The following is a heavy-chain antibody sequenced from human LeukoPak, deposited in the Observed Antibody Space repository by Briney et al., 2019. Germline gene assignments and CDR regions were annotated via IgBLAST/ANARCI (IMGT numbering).Heavy chain of an antibody. CDR1: GFTFSSYW. J-gene: IGHJ6*03. D-gene: IGHD5-24*01. V-gene: IGHV3-74*01. CDR2: INSDGSST. CDR3: ARDGWLQFYYYYYMDV. Sequence: GGSLRLSCAASGFTFSSYWMHWVRQAPGKGLVWVSRINSDGSSTSYADSVKGRFTISRDNARNTLYLQMNSLRAEDTAVYYCARDGWLQFYYYYYMDVWGKGTTVTISS.